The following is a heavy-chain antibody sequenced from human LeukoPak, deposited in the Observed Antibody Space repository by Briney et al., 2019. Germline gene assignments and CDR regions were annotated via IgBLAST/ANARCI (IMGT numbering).Heavy chain of an antibody. CDR2: INPSGGST. D-gene: IGHD5-24*01. J-gene: IGHJ6*03. V-gene: IGHV1-46*01. CDR3: SRTSTDGYNFHYHYYSMDV. Sequence: KSGGSLRLSCAASGFTFSSYGMHWVRQAPGQGLEWMGIINPSGGSTSYAQKFQGRVTMTRDTSTSTVYMELSSLRSEDTAIYYCSRTSTDGYNFHYHYYSMDVWGKGTTVTVSS. CDR1: GFTFSSYG.